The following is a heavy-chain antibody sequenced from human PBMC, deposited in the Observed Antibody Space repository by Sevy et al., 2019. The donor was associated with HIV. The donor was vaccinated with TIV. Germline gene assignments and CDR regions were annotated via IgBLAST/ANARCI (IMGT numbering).Heavy chain of an antibody. D-gene: IGHD3-10*02. J-gene: IGHJ4*02. CDR2: IWNDGSNK. V-gene: IGHV3-33*01. CDR1: GFTFSDFG. CDR3: ARDVRGEGIGPGDLDY. Sequence: GGSLRLSCAASGFTFSDFGMQWVRQAPGKGLQWVAVIWNDGSNKYYADSVKGRFTTSGDNSSNTLYLQMNSLRAEDTAVYYCARDVRGEGIGPGDLDYWGQGTLVTVSS.